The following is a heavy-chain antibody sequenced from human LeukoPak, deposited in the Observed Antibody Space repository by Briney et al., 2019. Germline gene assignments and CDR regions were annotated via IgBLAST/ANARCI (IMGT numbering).Heavy chain of an antibody. V-gene: IGHV3-21*01. Sequence: GGSLRLSCAASGFTFSSYSMNWVRQAPGKGLEWVSSISSSSSYIYYADSVKGRFTISRDNSKNTLYLQMNSLRAEDTAVYYCARAGGSSSSYYYYYYMDVWGKGTTVTVSS. D-gene: IGHD6-6*01. CDR1: GFTFSSYS. J-gene: IGHJ6*03. CDR3: ARAGGSSSSYYYYYYMDV. CDR2: ISSSSSYI.